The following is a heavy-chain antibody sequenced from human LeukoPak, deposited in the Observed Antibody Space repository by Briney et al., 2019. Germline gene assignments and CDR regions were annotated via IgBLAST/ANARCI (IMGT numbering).Heavy chain of an antibody. D-gene: IGHD2-15*01. CDR3: AGQYCSGGTYYFNY. Sequence: QTGGSLRLSCAASGFTFSSFWMSWVRQAPGKGLEWMANIKQDGSERNYVGSVKGRSTLSRDNTKNSLYLQMNSLRDEDTAVYYCAGQYCSGGTYYFNYWGQGTLVTVSS. J-gene: IGHJ4*02. CDR1: GFTFSSFW. CDR2: IKQDGSER. V-gene: IGHV3-7*01.